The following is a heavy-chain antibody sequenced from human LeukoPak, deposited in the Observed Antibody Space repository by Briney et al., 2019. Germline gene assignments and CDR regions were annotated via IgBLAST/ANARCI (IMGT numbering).Heavy chain of an antibody. Sequence: EDALKISGQGSGYTLPIYWIGWVRQTPGKGLEWMGIIYPSDSHTIYSPSFQGQVTVSADKSISTAYLQWSSLKASDTAIYYCVRHYRPPQDSRAAKPTGYYYYYMDVWGTGTTVIVSS. V-gene: IGHV5-51*01. CDR2: IYPSDSHT. D-gene: IGHD3-16*02. CDR3: VRHYRPPQDSRAAKPTGYYYYYMDV. CDR1: GYTLPIYW. J-gene: IGHJ6*03.